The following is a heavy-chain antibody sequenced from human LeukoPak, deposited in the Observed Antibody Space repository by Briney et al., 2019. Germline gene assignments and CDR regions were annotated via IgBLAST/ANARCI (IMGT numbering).Heavy chain of an antibody. CDR2: VNESGGT. CDR3: ARVYYSNSYDYWYFDL. J-gene: IGHJ2*01. D-gene: IGHD6-13*01. CDR1: IDSFSNYH. Sequence: SETLSLTCAVYIDSFSNYHWNWIRQTPAKGMEWIGEVNESGGTNISPSLRSRVILSVDTSKNQFSLKLISVTVADTAIYYCARVYYSNSYDYWYFDLWGRGTLVTVSS. V-gene: IGHV4-34*01.